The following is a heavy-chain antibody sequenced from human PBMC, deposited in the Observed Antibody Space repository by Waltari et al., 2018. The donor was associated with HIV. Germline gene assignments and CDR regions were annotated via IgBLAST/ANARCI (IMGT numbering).Heavy chain of an antibody. V-gene: IGHV3-23*01. CDR2: ISSNGITA. CDR1: GIAFSNYA. J-gene: IGHJ5*02. D-gene: IGHD1-20*01. CDR3: AKDLWDLTVIRGAFWFDP. Sequence: EVRLFESGGVLVQPVGFLRLSCAASGIAFSNYAMTWVSQAPGKGLQWVSTISSNGITAYHADSVKGRFTISRDNSKNTLSLQMKSLRVEDTALYFCAKDLWDLTVIRGAFWFDPWGQGTLVTVSS.